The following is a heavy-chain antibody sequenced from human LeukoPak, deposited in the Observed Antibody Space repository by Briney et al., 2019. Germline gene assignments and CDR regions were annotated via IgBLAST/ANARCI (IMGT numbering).Heavy chain of an antibody. J-gene: IGHJ4*02. Sequence: ASVKVFCKASGYTFTSYGISWVRQAPGQGLEWMGWISAYNGNTNYAQKFQGRVTITADESTSTAYMELSSLRSEDTAVYYCAKLDNCGGDCLFDYWGQGTLVTVSS. D-gene: IGHD2-21*02. CDR2: ISAYNGNT. CDR1: GYTFTSYG. CDR3: AKLDNCGGDCLFDY. V-gene: IGHV1-18*01.